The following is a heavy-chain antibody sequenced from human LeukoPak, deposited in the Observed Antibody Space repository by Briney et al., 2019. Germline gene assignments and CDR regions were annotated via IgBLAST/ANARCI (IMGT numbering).Heavy chain of an antibody. CDR1: GYSISSGYY. V-gene: IGHV4-38-2*01. J-gene: IGHJ4*02. CDR2: IYHSGST. D-gene: IGHD2-2*01. CDR3: ARGYCSSTSCYRAAYYFDY. Sequence: KPSETLSLTCAVSGYSISSGYYWGWIRQPPGKGLEWIGSIYHSGSTYYNPSLKSRVTISVDTSKNQFSLKLSSVTAADTAVYYCARGYCSSTSCYRAAYYFDYWGQGTLVTVSS.